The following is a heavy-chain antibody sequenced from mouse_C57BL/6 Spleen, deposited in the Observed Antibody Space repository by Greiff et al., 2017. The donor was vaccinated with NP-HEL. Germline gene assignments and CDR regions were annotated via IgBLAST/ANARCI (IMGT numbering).Heavy chain of an antibody. CDR2: INPNNGGT. J-gene: IGHJ3*01. D-gene: IGHD1-1*02. V-gene: IGHV1-26*01. Sequence: VQLQQSGPELVKPGASVKISCKASGYTFTDYYMNWVKQSHGKSLEWIGDINPNNGGTSYNQKFKGKATLTVDKSSSTAYMELRSLTSEDSAVYYCAGVARAYWGQGTLVTVSA. CDR1: GYTFTDYY. CDR3: AGVARAY.